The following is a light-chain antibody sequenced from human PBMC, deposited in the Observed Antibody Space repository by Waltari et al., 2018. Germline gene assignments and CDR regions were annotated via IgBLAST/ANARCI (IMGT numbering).Light chain of an antibody. CDR1: YSNVGSYDI. CDR3: CSYASSSPRLI. Sequence: QSALTQPASVSGSLGQSISISCSGTYSNVGSYDIVSWYHQRPGDAPKLLIYEVLKRPSGISNRFSGSKSGNAASLTISALQPEDEGTYYCCSYASSSPRLIFGGGTELSVL. CDR2: EVL. J-gene: IGLJ2*01. V-gene: IGLV2-23*02.